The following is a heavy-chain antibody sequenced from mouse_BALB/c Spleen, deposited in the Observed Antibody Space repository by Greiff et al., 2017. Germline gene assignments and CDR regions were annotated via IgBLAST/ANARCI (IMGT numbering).Heavy chain of an antibody. Sequence: EVMLVESGGGLVKPGGSLKLSCAASGFTFSSYAMSWVRQSPEKRLEWVAEISSGGSYTYYPDTVTGRFTISRDNAKNTLYLEMSSLRSEDTAMYYCARVDASYWYFDVWGAGTTVTVSS. V-gene: IGHV5-9-4*01. CDR2: ISSGGSYT. J-gene: IGHJ1*01. CDR1: GFTFSSYA. CDR3: ARVDASYWYFDV.